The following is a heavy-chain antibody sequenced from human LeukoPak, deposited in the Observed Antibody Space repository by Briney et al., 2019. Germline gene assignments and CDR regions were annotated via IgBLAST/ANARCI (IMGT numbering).Heavy chain of an antibody. J-gene: IGHJ4*02. Sequence: GGSLRLSCAASGFTFSDYWMHWARPAAGKGLVGVSHMNSDGRNKSKADAGKGRFTNSRNNAKNTLYLQMNSLRAEDTALYYCARGCSSTSCYERYYFDYWGQGTLVTVSS. D-gene: IGHD2-2*01. V-gene: IGHV3-74*01. CDR3: ARGCSSTSCYERYYFDY. CDR2: MNSDGRNK. CDR1: GFTFSDYW.